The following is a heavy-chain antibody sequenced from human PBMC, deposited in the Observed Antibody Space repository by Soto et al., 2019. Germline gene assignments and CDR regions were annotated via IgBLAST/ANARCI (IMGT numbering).Heavy chain of an antibody. J-gene: IGHJ4*02. D-gene: IGHD1-20*01. Sequence: SETLSLTCTVSNASISSYSCSWIRQPPGKGLEWIGYIYYSGSTNYNPSLKSRVTISVDTSKNQFSLKLSSVTAADTAVYYCANRYGSCFYYLGQDDVLTVSS. CDR3: ANRYGSCFYY. CDR2: IYYSGST. CDR1: NASISSYS. V-gene: IGHV4-59*08.